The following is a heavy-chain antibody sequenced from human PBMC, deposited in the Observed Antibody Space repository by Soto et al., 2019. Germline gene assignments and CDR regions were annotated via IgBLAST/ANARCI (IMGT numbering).Heavy chain of an antibody. Sequence: SETLSLTCIVSGGSISNYYWSWIRQPPGKGLEWIGYIYYSGSTNYNPSLQSRVTISVDTSKNQFSLKLSSVTAADTAVYYCARAVLPDNAPFDYWGQGTLVTV. V-gene: IGHV4-59*01. CDR3: ARAVLPDNAPFDY. CDR1: GGSISNYY. CDR2: IYYSGST. J-gene: IGHJ4*02. D-gene: IGHD2-2*01.